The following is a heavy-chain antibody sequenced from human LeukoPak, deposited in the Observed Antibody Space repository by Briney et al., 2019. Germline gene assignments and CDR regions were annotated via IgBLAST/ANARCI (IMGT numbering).Heavy chain of an antibody. D-gene: IGHD6-19*01. CDR2: ISSSGSTI. J-gene: IGHJ4*02. Sequence: PGGSLRLSCAASGFTFSSYEMNWVRQAPGKGLEWVSYISSSGSTIYYADSVKGRFTISRDNAKNSLYLQMNSLRAEDTAVYYCARDRQGIAVAGTPDYWGQGTLVTVSS. CDR3: ARDRQGIAVAGTPDY. V-gene: IGHV3-48*03. CDR1: GFTFSSYE.